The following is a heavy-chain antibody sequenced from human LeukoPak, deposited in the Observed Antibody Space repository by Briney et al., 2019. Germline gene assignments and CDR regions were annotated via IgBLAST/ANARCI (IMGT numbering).Heavy chain of an antibody. D-gene: IGHD6-13*01. V-gene: IGHV4-30-2*01. J-gene: IGHJ5*02. CDR3: ARGHSSSWYNWFDP. Sequence: SETLSLTCTVSGGSISSRSYSWSWIRQPPGKGLEWIGYIYHSGSTYYNPSLKSRVTISVDRSKNQFSLKLSSVTAADTAVYYCARGHSSSWYNWFDPWGQGTLVTVSS. CDR2: IYHSGST. CDR1: GGSISSRSYS.